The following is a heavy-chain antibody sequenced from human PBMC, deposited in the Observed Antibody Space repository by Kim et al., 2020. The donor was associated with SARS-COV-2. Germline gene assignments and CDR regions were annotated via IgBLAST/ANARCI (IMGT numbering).Heavy chain of an antibody. J-gene: IGHJ6*02. CDR3: ARVHYYGSGSYYGMDV. V-gene: IGHV1-2*06. Sequence: ASVKVSCKASGHTFTDYYMHWVRQAPGQGLEWMGRINPNSGGTNYVQKFQGRVTMTRDTSNSTAYMELSSLRSDDSAVYYCARVHYYGSGSYYGMDVWGQGTTVTVSS. CDR1: GHTFTDYY. D-gene: IGHD3-10*01. CDR2: INPNSGGT.